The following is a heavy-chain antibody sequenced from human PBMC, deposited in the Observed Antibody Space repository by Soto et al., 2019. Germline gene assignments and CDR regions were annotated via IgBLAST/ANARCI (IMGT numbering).Heavy chain of an antibody. D-gene: IGHD3-3*02. J-gene: IGHJ6*02. CDR3: AXXXXXXVXXXXXYKHYPPLDA. V-gene: IGHV3-53*01. Sequence: XRVSCAASGFTVSSNYMSWVRQAPGKGLEWVSVIYSGGSTYYADSVKGRFTISRDNSKNTLYLQMNSLRAEDTAVYYCAXXXXXXVXXXXXYKHYPPLDACCPGPPVTVPS. CDR1: GFTVSSNY. CDR2: IYSGGST.